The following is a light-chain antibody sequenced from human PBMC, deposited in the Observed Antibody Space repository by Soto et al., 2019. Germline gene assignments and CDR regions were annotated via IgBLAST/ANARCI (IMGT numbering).Light chain of an antibody. CDR3: QQYYTTPRWT. CDR1: RTLLFGSNNKNY. Sequence: DIVMTQSPDSLAVSLGERATINCNSGRTLLFGSNNKNYLAWYQQKPGQPPKLLIYSASTRESGVPDRFSGSGSGTDFTLTISSLQAADVAVYYCQQYYTTPRWTFGQGTKVDIK. J-gene: IGKJ1*01. CDR2: SAS. V-gene: IGKV4-1*01.